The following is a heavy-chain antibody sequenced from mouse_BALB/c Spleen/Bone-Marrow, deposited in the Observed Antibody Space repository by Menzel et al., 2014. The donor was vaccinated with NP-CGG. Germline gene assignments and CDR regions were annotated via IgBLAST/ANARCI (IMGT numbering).Heavy chain of an antibody. CDR1: GFNIEDTY. CDR3: ARWEYYAMDY. CDR2: IDPANGNT. V-gene: IGHV14-3*02. D-gene: IGHD4-1*01. J-gene: IGHJ4*01. Sequence: EVQLQESGAELVKPGASVKLSCTASGFNIEDTYMHWVKQRPEQGLEWIGRIDPANGNTKYDPKFQGKATITADTSSNTAYLQLSSLTSEDTAVYYCARWEYYAMDYWGQGTSVTVSS.